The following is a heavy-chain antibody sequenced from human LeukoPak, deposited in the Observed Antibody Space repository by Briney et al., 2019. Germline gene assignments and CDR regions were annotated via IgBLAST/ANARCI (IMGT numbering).Heavy chain of an antibody. D-gene: IGHD5-18*01. Sequence: ASVKVSCKASGYTFTSYGISWVRQASGQGLEWMGWISAYNGNTNYAQKLQGRVTMTTDTSTSTAYMELRSLRSDDTAVYYCARNQGTARPNYYYYYGMDVWGQGTTVTVSS. J-gene: IGHJ6*02. CDR2: ISAYNGNT. V-gene: IGHV1-18*01. CDR3: ARNQGTARPNYYYYYGMDV. CDR1: GYTFTSYG.